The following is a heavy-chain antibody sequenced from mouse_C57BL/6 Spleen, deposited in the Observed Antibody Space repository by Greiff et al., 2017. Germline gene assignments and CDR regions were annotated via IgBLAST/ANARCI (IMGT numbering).Heavy chain of an antibody. CDR3: ASATLYYGNYYYYAMDY. Sequence: EVKLVESGGGLVKPGGSLKLSCAASGFTFSDYGMHWVRQAPEKGLEWVAYISSGSSTIYYADTVKGRFTISRDNAKNTLFLQMTSLRSEDTAMYYCASATLYYGNYYYYAMDYWGQGTSVTVSS. D-gene: IGHD2-1*01. V-gene: IGHV5-17*01. J-gene: IGHJ4*01. CDR1: GFTFSDYG. CDR2: ISSGSSTI.